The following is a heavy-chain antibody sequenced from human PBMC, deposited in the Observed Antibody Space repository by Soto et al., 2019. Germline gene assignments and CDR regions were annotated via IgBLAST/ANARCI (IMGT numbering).Heavy chain of an antibody. CDR1: GHTLSSYG. D-gene: IGHD5-18*01. CDR2: IRTDNGNT. CDR3: ASSGRIGYRDAFDI. V-gene: IGHV1-18*04. Sequence: ASVKVSCKASGHTLSSYGISWVRQAPGQGLEWMGWIRTDNGNTNYAQKVQGRVTMTTDTSTSTAYVEVRSLRSDDTAVYYCASSGRIGYRDAFDIGGQGTIVTVSS. J-gene: IGHJ3*02.